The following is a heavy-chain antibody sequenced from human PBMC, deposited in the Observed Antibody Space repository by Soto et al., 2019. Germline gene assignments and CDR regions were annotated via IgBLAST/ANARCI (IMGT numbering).Heavy chain of an antibody. CDR2: INHSGST. V-gene: IGHV4-34*01. CDR3: ARDCVVVAENYYYGMDV. CDR1: GGALRGFY. Sequence: SETPSPHFAVYGGALRGFYWRWVPPPPGEGLEWIGEINHSGSTNYNPSLKSRVTISVDTSKNQFSLKLSSVTTADTAVYYCARDCVVVAENYYYGMDVWGQGNTVTVSS. D-gene: IGHD2-15*01. J-gene: IGHJ6*02.